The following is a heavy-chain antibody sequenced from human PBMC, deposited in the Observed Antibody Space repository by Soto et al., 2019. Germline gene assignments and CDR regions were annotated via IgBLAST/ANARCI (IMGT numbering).Heavy chain of an antibody. CDR1: GGSISSGGYY. V-gene: IGHV4-31*03. Sequence: QVQLQESGPGLVKPSQTLSLTCTVSGGSISSGGYYWSWIRQHPGKGLEWIGYIYYSGSTYYNPSLKSRVTISVDTSKNQFSLKVSSVTAADTAVYYCAREEPYDSRVFDIWGQGTMVTVSS. D-gene: IGHD3-3*01. J-gene: IGHJ3*02. CDR2: IYYSGST. CDR3: AREEPYDSRVFDI.